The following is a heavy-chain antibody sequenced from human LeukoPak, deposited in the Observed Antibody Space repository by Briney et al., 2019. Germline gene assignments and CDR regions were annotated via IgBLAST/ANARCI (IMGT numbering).Heavy chain of an antibody. D-gene: IGHD3-10*01. Sequence: SETLSLTCTVSGGSINNYYWSWIRQSPVKGREWIGYIYYSGSTNHNPSLKSRVSISVDTSKNQFTLKLSSVSAADTAVYYCARHYGSGRPYFDYWGQGTLVTVSS. J-gene: IGHJ4*02. CDR2: IYYSGST. V-gene: IGHV4-59*08. CDR3: ARHYGSGRPYFDY. CDR1: GGSINNYY.